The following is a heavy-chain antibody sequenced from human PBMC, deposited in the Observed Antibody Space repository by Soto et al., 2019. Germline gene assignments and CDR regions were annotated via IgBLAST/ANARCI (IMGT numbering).Heavy chain of an antibody. CDR2: ISGSGGST. CDR1: GFTFSSYA. CDR3: ANGVTGYCSGGSCYRDAFDI. J-gene: IGHJ3*02. D-gene: IGHD2-15*01. Sequence: GGSLRLSCAASGFTFSSYAMSWVRQAPGKGLEWVSAISGSGGSTYYADSVKGRFTISRDNSKNTLYLQMNSLRAEDTAVYYCANGVTGYCSGGSCYRDAFDIWGQGTMVTVSS. V-gene: IGHV3-23*01.